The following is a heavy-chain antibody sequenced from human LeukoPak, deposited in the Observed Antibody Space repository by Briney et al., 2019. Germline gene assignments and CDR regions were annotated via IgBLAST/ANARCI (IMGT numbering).Heavy chain of an antibody. J-gene: IGHJ4*02. CDR1: GFTFSSYA. V-gene: IGHV3-23*01. CDR3: AKDPYYDSSGYYVPSYFDY. D-gene: IGHD3-22*01. Sequence: GGSLRLSCAASGFTFSSYAMSWVRQAPGKGLEWVSAISGSGGSTYYADSVKGRFTISRDNSKNTLYLQMNSLRAEDTAVYYCAKDPYYDSSGYYVPSYFDYWGQGTLVTVSS. CDR2: ISGSGGST.